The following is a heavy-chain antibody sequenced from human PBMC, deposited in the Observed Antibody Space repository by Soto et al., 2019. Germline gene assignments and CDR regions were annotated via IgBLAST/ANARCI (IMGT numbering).Heavy chain of an antibody. D-gene: IGHD3-9*01. V-gene: IGHV3-23*01. Sequence: GSLRLSCAASGFTFSVYVLSWVRQAPGKGLEWVSGISSGGDSTYYIDSVKGLLTIPRHNSKNPQYLPMNSLTAADRAVYYCAKGFDCHRGGYRYYFDNWGPGTLLTIS. CDR3: AKGFDCHRGGYRYYFDN. J-gene: IGHJ4*02. CDR1: GFTFSVYV. CDR2: ISSGGDST.